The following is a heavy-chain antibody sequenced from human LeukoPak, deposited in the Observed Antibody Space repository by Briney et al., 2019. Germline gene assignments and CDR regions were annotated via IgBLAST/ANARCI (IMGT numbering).Heavy chain of an antibody. V-gene: IGHV3-21*01. Sequence: PGGSLRLSCSASGFTFSTYSMNWVRQAPGKGLEWVSSISTGSTYIFYGDSVKGRFTISRDNADNSLYLQMNSLRAEDTAVYYCARTRDSSGCFDLWGQGTLVTVSP. J-gene: IGHJ5*02. CDR2: ISTGSTYI. CDR1: GFTFSTYS. D-gene: IGHD6-19*01. CDR3: ARTRDSSGCFDL.